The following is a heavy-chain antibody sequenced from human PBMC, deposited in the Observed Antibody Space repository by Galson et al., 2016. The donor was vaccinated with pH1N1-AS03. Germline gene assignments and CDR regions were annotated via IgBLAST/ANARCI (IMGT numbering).Heavy chain of an antibody. J-gene: IGHJ6*02. D-gene: IGHD2/OR15-2a*01. Sequence: SVKVSCKASGYTFTGFYVHWVRQAPRQGLEWMGWIDPNSGVTNYAQKFQAWVTMTRDTSSTTAYMEVSGLKSDDTAVYYCARDPRGPCTSTTCATAYYFGMDVWGQGTTVIVSS. V-gene: IGHV1-2*04. CDR1: GYTFTGFY. CDR2: IDPNSGVT. CDR3: ARDPRGPCTSTTCATAYYFGMDV.